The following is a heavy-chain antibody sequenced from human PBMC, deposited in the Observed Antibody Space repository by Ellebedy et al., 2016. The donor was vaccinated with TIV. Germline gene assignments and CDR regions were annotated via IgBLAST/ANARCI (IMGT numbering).Heavy chain of an antibody. CDR3: AREGDTAMVPFDY. J-gene: IGHJ4*02. CDR2: ISYDGSNK. D-gene: IGHD5-18*01. CDR1: GFTFSSYA. Sequence: GGSLRLSXAASGFTFSSYAMHWVRQAPGKGLEWVAVISYDGSNKYYADSVKGRFTISRDNSKNTLYLQMNSLRAEDTAVYYGAREGDTAMVPFDYWGQGTLVTVSS. V-gene: IGHV3-30-3*01.